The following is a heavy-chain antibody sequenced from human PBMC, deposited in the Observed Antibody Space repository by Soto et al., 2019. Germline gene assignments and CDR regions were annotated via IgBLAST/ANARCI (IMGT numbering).Heavy chain of an antibody. J-gene: IGHJ4*02. CDR2: IRSKANSYAT. D-gene: IGHD2-15*01. CDR1: GFTFSGSA. Sequence: EVQLVESGGGLVQPVGSLKLTCAASGFTFSGSAMHWVRQASGKGLEWVGRIRSKANSYATAYAASVKGRFTISRDDSKNTAYLQMNSLKTEDTAVYYCTSTVAAFDYWGQGTLVTVSS. CDR3: TSTVAAFDY. V-gene: IGHV3-73*01.